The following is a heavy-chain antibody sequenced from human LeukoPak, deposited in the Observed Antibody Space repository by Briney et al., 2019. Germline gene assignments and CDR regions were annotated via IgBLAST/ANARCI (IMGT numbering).Heavy chain of an antibody. Sequence: ASVKVSCKASGGTFSSYAISWVRQAPGQGLEWMGGIIPIFGTANYAQKFQGRVTITADESTSTAYMELSSLRSEDTAVYYCARGAGDIVVVPAAISYYYGMDVWGQGTTVTVSS. J-gene: IGHJ6*02. CDR2: IIPIFGTA. D-gene: IGHD2-2*01. CDR3: ARGAGDIVVVPAAISYYYGMDV. V-gene: IGHV1-69*13. CDR1: GGTFSSYA.